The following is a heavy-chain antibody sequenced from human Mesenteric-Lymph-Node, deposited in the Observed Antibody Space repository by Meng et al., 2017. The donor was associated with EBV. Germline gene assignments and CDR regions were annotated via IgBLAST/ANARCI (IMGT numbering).Heavy chain of an antibody. D-gene: IGHD3-10*01. CDR2: INHSGST. CDR1: GGSFSGYY. J-gene: IGHJ4*02. Sequence: LQQWGAGLLKPSETLSLTCAVYGGSFSGYYWSWIRQPPGKGLEWIGEINHSGSTNYNPSLKSRVTISVDTSKNQFSLKLSSVTAADTAVYYCARFGAILRGFDYWGQGTLVTVSS. CDR3: ARFGAILRGFDY. V-gene: IGHV4-34*01.